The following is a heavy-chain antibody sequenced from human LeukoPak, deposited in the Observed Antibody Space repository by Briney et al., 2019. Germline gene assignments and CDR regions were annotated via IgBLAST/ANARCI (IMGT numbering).Heavy chain of an antibody. CDR1: GGSFSGYY. J-gene: IGHJ4*02. D-gene: IGHD6-13*01. V-gene: IGHV4-34*01. Sequence: SETLSLTCAVYGGSFSGYYWSWIRQPPGKGLEWIGEINHSGSTNYNPSLKSRVTISVDTSKNQFSLKLSSVTAADTAVYYCARGRSSWVHLGLDYWGQGTLVTVSS. CDR3: ARGRSSWVHLGLDY. CDR2: INHSGST.